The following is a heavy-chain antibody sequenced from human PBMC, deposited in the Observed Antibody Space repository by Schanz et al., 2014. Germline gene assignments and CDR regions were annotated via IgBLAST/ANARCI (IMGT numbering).Heavy chain of an antibody. Sequence: QVQLLQSGSEVKKPGASVTVSCEISGYTVSALALHWVRQAPGKGLEWLGGFDVEDGETIYAQKFQGRVTMTEDTSTETAYMELSGLRSGDTAVYYCATNSPFRMVRGSNACDAWGQGTMVTVSS. V-gene: IGHV1-24*01. CDR2: FDVEDGET. CDR3: ATNSPFRMVRGSNACDA. D-gene: IGHD3-10*01. CDR1: GYTVSALA. J-gene: IGHJ3*01.